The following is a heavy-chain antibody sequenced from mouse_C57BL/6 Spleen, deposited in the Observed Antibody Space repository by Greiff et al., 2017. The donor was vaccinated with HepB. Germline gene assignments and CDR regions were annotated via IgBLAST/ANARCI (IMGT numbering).Heavy chain of an antibody. CDR3: ARDLTTVVATGFDY. CDR1: GYSITSGYY. CDR2: ISYDGSN. J-gene: IGHJ2*01. V-gene: IGHV3-6*01. Sequence: EVKLQESGPGLVKPSQSLSLTCSVTGYSITSGYYWNWIRQFPGNKLEWMGYISYDGSNNYNPSLKNRISITRDTSKNQFFLKLNSVTTEDTATYYCARDLTTVVATGFDYWGQGTTLTVSS. D-gene: IGHD1-1*01.